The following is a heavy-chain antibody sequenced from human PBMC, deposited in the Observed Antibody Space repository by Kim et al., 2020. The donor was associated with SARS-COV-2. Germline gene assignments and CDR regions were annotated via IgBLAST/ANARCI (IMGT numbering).Heavy chain of an antibody. D-gene: IGHD5-18*01. CDR3: VTMARGYYYYGMDV. J-gene: IGHJ6*02. CDR1: GGSISSSSYY. Sequence: SETLSLTCTVSGGSISSSSYYWGWIRQPPGKGLEWIGSIYYSGSTYYNPSLKSRVTISVDTSKNQFSLKLSSVTAADTAVYYCVTMARGYYYYGMDVWGQGTTVTVSS. V-gene: IGHV4-39*07. CDR2: IYYSGST.